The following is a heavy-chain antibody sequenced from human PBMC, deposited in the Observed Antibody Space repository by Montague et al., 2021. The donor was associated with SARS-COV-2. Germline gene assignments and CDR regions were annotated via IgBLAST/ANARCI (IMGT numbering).Heavy chain of an antibody. D-gene: IGHD3-3*01. CDR1: GGSITDYY. V-gene: IGHV4-59*13. CDR3: AGVKRGYYDGSGVSAHFDY. J-gene: IGHJ4*02. Sequence: SETLSLTCTVSGGSITDYYWSWIVRPPAPGLDVFGLLYYNRSTNYNHSLKSRITISVYTSKNQFYLKLSSVTAADTAVYYCAGVKRGYYDGSGVSAHFDYWGQGTLVTVSS. CDR2: LYYNRST.